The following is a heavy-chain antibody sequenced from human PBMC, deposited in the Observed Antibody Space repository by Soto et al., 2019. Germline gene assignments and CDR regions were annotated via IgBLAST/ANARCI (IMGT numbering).Heavy chain of an antibody. V-gene: IGHV1-69*01. CDR2: IIPIFGTA. Sequence: QVQLVQSGAEVKKPGSSVKVSCKASGGTFSSYAISWVRQAPGQGLEWMGGIIPIFGTANYAQKFQGRVTITADESMSTAYMELSSLRSEDTAVYYCAREREVYDSSGYYATHAFDIWGQGTMVTVSS. CDR1: GGTFSSYA. J-gene: IGHJ3*02. D-gene: IGHD3-22*01. CDR3: AREREVYDSSGYYATHAFDI.